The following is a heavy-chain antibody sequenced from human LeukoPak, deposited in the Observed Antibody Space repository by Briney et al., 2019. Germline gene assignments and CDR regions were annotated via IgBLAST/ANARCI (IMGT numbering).Heavy chain of an antibody. J-gene: IGHJ4*02. V-gene: IGHV1-46*01. Sequence: ASVKVSCKAFGYTFTGYWMHWVRQAPGQGPEWMGVISPSGGSTIFAQKFKGRVTLTRDMSTSTDYLELRSLRSDDTAVYYCARPNPEYYYDSSGYYFDYWGQGTLVTVSS. CDR1: GYTFTGYW. D-gene: IGHD3-22*01. CDR3: ARPNPEYYYDSSGYYFDY. CDR2: ISPSGGST.